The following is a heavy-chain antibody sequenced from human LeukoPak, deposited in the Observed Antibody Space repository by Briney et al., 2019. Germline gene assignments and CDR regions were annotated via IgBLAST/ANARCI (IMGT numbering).Heavy chain of an antibody. J-gene: IGHJ5*02. Sequence: GAPVKLSCKASGYTFTRYYMHWVRQAPGPGLEWMGWINPNSGGTNYAQKFQGRVTMTRDTSISTAYMELSRLRSDDTAVYDCATGGGSCPGGCWFDPWGQGTLVTVSS. CDR2: INPNSGGT. D-gene: IGHD2-15*01. V-gene: IGHV1-2*02. CDR3: ATGGGSCPGGCWFDP. CDR1: GYTFTRYY.